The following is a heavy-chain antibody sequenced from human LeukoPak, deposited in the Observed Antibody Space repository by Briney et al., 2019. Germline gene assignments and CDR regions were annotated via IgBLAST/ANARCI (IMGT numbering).Heavy chain of an antibody. CDR1: GGSISSYY. J-gene: IGHJ4*02. CDR2: INHSGST. V-gene: IGHV4-34*01. D-gene: IGHD1-14*01. CDR3: ARGRKGYYFDY. Sequence: SETLSLTCTVSGGSISSYYWSWIRQPPGKGLEWIGEINHSGSTNYNPSLKSRVTISVDTSKNQFSLKLSSVTAADTAVYYCARGRKGYYFDYWGQGTLVTVSS.